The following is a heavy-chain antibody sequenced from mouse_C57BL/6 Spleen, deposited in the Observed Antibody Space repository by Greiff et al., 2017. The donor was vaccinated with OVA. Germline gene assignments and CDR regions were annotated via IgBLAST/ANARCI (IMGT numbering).Heavy chain of an antibody. D-gene: IGHD3-3*01. CDR2: ISSGSSTL. CDR1: GFTFSDYG. V-gene: IGHV5-17*01. CDR3: ARPRGREGFDY. J-gene: IGHJ2*01. Sequence: EVQLVESGGGLVKPGGSLKLSCAASGFTFSDYGMHWVRQAPAKGLEWVAYISSGSSTLYYADTVKGRFTISRDNAKNTLFLQMTIQGSEDTAMYYGARPRGREGFDYWGQGTTLTVSS.